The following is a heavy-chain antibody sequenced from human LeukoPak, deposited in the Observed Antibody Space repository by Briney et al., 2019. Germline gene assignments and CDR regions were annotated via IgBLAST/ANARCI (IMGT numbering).Heavy chain of an antibody. CDR3: ARDLFFDSSGYDY. CDR1: GGTFSSYA. J-gene: IGHJ4*02. D-gene: IGHD3-22*01. CDR2: IIPILGIA. Sequence: ASVKVSCKASGGTFSSYAISWVRQAPGQGLEWMGRIIPILGIANYAQKSQGRVTITADKSTSTAYMELSSLRSEDTAVYYCARDLFFDSSGYDYWGQGTLVTVSS. V-gene: IGHV1-69*04.